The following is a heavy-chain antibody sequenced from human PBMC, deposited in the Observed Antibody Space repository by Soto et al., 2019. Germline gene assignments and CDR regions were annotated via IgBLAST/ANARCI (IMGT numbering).Heavy chain of an antibody. J-gene: IGHJ6*02. CDR3: AGEGVRGMDV. V-gene: IGHV1-8*01. D-gene: IGHD3-16*01. Sequence: QVQLVQSGAEVKKPGASVKVSCKASGYTFTSYDINWVRQATGQGLEWMGWMNPNSANTGYAQKFQGGVTMTGHTSICTAAMERSSMRSQDTAMYYCAGEGVRGMDVWGQGPTVTVSS. CDR2: MNPNSANT. CDR1: GYTFTSYD.